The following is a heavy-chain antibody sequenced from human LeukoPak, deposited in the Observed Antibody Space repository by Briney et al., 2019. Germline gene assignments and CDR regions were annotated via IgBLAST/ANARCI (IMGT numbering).Heavy chain of an antibody. CDR3: AGDHAPSIAARRWEYYFDY. Sequence: SVNLSCHASGVSFNSYGFIRGRQAPGPGHESVGGRTSIFDTANNAKKFQGRSTNTTYESTRTAYMDLSSLRSENTAVYYCAGDHAPSIAARRWEYYFDYWGQGTLVTVSS. CDR1: GVSFNSYG. J-gene: IGHJ4*02. V-gene: IGHV1-69*05. D-gene: IGHD6-6*01. CDR2: RTSIFDTA.